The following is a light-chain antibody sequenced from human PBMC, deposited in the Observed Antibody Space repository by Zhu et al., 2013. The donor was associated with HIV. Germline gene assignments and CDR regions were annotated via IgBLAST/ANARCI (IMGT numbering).Light chain of an antibody. J-gene: IGKJ2*02. V-gene: IGKV3-15*01. CDR1: QSVGSN. CDR3: LQSNSYPRT. CDR2: DAS. Sequence: EIVLTQSPGTLSLSPGERATLSCRASQSVGSNLAWYQQKPGQAPRLLIYDASTRATAIPARFSGSGSGTDFTLTISSLQPEDFATYYCLQSNSYPRTFGQGTRLEIK.